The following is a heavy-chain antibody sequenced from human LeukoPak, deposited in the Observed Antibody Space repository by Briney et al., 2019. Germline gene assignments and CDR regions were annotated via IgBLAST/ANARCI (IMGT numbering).Heavy chain of an antibody. J-gene: IGHJ4*02. CDR2: IYYSGST. Sequence: PSETLSLTCTVSGGSISSYYWSWIRQPPGKGLEWIGYIYYSGSTNYNPSLKSRVTISVDTSKNQSSLKLSSVTAADTAVYYCARQYGYGYGRYYFDYWGQGTLVTVSS. D-gene: IGHD5-18*01. V-gene: IGHV4-59*08. CDR1: GGSISSYY. CDR3: ARQYGYGYGRYYFDY.